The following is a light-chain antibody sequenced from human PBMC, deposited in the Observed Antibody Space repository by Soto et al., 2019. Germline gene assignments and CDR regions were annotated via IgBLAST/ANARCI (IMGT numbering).Light chain of an antibody. V-gene: IGKV3-20*01. CDR3: QQYGSSPWT. CDR1: QTVSDSY. CDR2: GAS. J-gene: IGKJ1*01. Sequence: PRTLSLSPGERATLSCRASQTVSDSYLAWYQQKPCQAPRLLIYGASGRATGIPDRFSGSGSRTDFTLIITRLQPDDFAFYYCQQYGSSPWTFGQGTKVDIK.